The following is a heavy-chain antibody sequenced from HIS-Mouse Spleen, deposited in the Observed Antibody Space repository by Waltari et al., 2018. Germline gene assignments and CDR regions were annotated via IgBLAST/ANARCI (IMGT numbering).Heavy chain of an antibody. V-gene: IGHV4-39*07. J-gene: IGHJ2*01. CDR3: AREIPYSSSWYDWYFDL. CDR2: IYYSGST. Sequence: QLQLQASGPGLVKPSETLSLTCTVSGGSIRSSSYYWGWLRQPPGKGLEWIGSIYYSGSTYYNPSLKSRVTISVDTSKNQFSLKLSSVTAADTAVYYCAREIPYSSSWYDWYFDLWGRGTLVTVSS. CDR1: GGSIRSSSYY. D-gene: IGHD6-13*01.